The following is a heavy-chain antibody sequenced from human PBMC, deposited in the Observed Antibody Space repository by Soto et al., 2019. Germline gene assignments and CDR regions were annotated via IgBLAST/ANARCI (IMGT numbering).Heavy chain of an antibody. Sequence: SETLSLTCTVSGGSISSYYWSWIRQPAGKGLEWIGRIYTSGSTNYNPSLKSRVTMSVDTSKNQFSLKLSSVTAADTAVYYCAREDYYDSSGDNWFDHWGQGTLVTVSS. V-gene: IGHV4-4*07. CDR2: IYTSGST. J-gene: IGHJ5*02. CDR3: AREDYYDSSGDNWFDH. CDR1: GGSISSYY. D-gene: IGHD3-22*01.